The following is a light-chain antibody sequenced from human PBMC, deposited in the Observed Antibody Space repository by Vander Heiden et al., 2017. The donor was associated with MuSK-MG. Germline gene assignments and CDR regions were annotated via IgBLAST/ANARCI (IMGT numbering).Light chain of an antibody. CDR3: QQDNSYSPET. J-gene: IGKJ1*01. Sequence: DIQMTQSPSTLSASVGDRVTITCRASQSISSWLAWYQQKPGKAPKLLIYDASSLESGVPSRFSGSGSGTEFTLTSSSLQPDDFATYYCQQDNSYSPETFGQGTKVEIK. CDR1: QSISSW. V-gene: IGKV1-5*01. CDR2: DAS.